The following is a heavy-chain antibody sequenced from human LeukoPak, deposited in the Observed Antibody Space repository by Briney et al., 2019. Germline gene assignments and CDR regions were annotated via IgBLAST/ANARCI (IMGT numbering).Heavy chain of an antibody. CDR3: ARARGNTYGYFEY. J-gene: IGHJ4*02. Sequence: GGSVTLLCAPSSLTLTSYWMHWVRHAPGKGLVCVSRINGDARNTSYADSVKGRLTISRDNAKSTVYLQMDRLRVGDTAVYYCARARGNTYGYFEYWGQGTLVTVSS. V-gene: IGHV3-74*01. CDR2: INGDARNT. CDR1: SLTLTSYW. D-gene: IGHD5-18*01.